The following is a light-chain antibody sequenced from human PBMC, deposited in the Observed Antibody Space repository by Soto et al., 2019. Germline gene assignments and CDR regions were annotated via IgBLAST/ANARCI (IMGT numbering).Light chain of an antibody. CDR1: QSIDYNY. V-gene: IGKV3-20*01. CDR3: QQYCSAPPFT. J-gene: IGKJ5*01. CDR2: AAS. Sequence: ELVLTQSPGTLSLSPGERATLSCRASQSIDYNYLAWYQQKPGQAHRLLIYAASTRATCIPDRFSGSGSGTDFTITISRLEPEDFAVSYCQQYCSAPPFTVGQGTRLEIK.